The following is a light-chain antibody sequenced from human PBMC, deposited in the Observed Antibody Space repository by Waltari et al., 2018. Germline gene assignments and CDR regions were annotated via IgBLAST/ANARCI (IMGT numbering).Light chain of an antibody. J-gene: IGLJ3*02. CDR2: SNV. Sequence: QSVLTQPPSASGTPGQSITISCSGGGSNIGTNAVNWYQQFPGAAPKLLIYSNVQRPPGVPDRFSGSKSGTSASLAISGLRSEDEADYYCAAWDDSLSGPVFGGGTELTVL. CDR1: GSNIGTNA. V-gene: IGLV1-47*02. CDR3: AAWDDSLSGPV.